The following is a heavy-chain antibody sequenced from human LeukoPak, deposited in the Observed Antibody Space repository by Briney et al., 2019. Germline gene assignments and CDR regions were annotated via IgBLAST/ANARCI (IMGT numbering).Heavy chain of an antibody. CDR3: ARTGGYMVWGVQNWFDP. D-gene: IGHD3-10*01. J-gene: IGHJ5*02. V-gene: IGHV4-39*01. Sequence: SETLSLTCTVSGGSISTSYYWGWVRQAPGKGLEWIGSGTSYYNPSLKSRVTISVDTSRNQFSLKLTSVTAADTAVYYCARTGGYMVWGVQNWFDPWGQGTLVTVSS. CDR1: GGSISTSYY. CDR2: GTS.